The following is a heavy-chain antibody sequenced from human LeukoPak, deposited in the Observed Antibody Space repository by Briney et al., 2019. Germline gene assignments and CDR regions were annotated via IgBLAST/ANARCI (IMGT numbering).Heavy chain of an antibody. J-gene: IGHJ4*02. CDR3: ARGTAMVRGNFDY. Sequence: ASVKVSCKASGGTFSNYAINWVRQAPGQGLEWMGIINPSGGSTSYAQKFQGRVTMTRNTSISTAYMELSSLRSEDTAVYYCARGTAMVRGNFDYWGQGTLVTVSS. D-gene: IGHD5-18*01. CDR2: INPSGGST. CDR1: GGTFSNYA. V-gene: IGHV1-8*02.